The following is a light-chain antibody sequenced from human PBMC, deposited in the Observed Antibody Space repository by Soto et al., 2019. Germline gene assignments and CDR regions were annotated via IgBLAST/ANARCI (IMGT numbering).Light chain of an antibody. V-gene: IGLV2-8*01. J-gene: IGLJ2*01. CDR3: SSDAGNNNKMV. Sequence: QSVLTQPPSASGSPGQSVTISCTGTSSDVGGYNYVSWYQQHPGKAPKLMIFEVSKRPSGVPDRFSGSKSGNTASLTVSGLQAEDEADYYCSSDAGNNNKMVFGGGTKLTVL. CDR1: SSDVGGYNY. CDR2: EVS.